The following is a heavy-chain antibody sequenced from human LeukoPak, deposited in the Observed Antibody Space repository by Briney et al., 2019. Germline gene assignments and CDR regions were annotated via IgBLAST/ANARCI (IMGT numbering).Heavy chain of an antibody. CDR2: VYYAGST. Sequence: PSEPLSLTCTVSGDSISSDTYHWGWIRQPPGKGLQWIGSVYYAGSTYYNPSLKSRVRISVDTSKDQFYLKLFPVTAADTAMYYCARSGWPMGGFDPWGQGILVTVSS. V-gene: IGHV4-39*01. J-gene: IGHJ5*02. CDR1: GDSISSDTYH. CDR3: ARSGWPMGGFDP. D-gene: IGHD3-10*01.